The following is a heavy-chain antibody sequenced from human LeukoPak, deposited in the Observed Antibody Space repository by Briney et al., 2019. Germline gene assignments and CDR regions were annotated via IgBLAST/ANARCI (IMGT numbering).Heavy chain of an antibody. CDR3: ATAGYSSSWYPDHPYYYYMDV. V-gene: IGHV3-23*01. Sequence: GGSLRLSCAASGFTFSSYAMSWVRQAPGKGLEWVSAISGSGGSTYYADSVKGRFTISRDNSKNTLYLQMNSLRAEDTAVYYCATAGYSSSWYPDHPYYYYMDVWGKGTTVTVSS. CDR1: GFTFSSYA. D-gene: IGHD6-13*01. CDR2: ISGSGGST. J-gene: IGHJ6*03.